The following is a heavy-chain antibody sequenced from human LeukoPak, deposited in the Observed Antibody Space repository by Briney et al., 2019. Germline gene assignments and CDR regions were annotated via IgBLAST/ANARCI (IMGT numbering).Heavy chain of an antibody. CDR3: ARRIPNGSLDS. Sequence: PSETLSLTCTLSGGSISTGGCYWSWLRQLPGKGLEWIAYIRYSGSSYSTPSLKRRLTFSAPTSKNPFSLALTSVTAADTADYFCARRIPNGSLDSWGQGTLVIVSS. CDR1: GGSISTGGCY. CDR2: IRYSGSS. V-gene: IGHV4-31*03. J-gene: IGHJ4*02.